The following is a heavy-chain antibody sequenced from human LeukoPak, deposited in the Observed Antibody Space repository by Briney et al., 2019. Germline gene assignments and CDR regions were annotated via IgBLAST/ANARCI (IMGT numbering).Heavy chain of an antibody. CDR1: GYTFTTYY. Sequence: GASVKVSCKASGYTFTTYYIQWVRQAPGQRLEWLGIINPTTGSTTYAQKFQGRVTMTRDMSTGTVYMEVSSLRSEDTAVYYCARDHDSSGYYVGYWGQGTLVTVSS. D-gene: IGHD3-22*01. V-gene: IGHV1-46*01. CDR2: INPTTGST. CDR3: ARDHDSSGYYVGY. J-gene: IGHJ4*02.